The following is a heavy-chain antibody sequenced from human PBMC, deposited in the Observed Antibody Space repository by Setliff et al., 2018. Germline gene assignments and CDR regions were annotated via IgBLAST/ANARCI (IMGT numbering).Heavy chain of an antibody. J-gene: IGHJ4*02. CDR1: DVSISSSSFY. Sequence: ETLSLTCTVSDVSISSSSFYWAWIRQPPGKGLEWIGSMYSSGSTYYNPSLKSRVTISVDTSKNQFSLQVTSVTAADTAMYFCARTARVPDCSGQGILVTVSS. CDR2: MYSSGST. CDR3: ARTARVPDC. V-gene: IGHV4-39*01.